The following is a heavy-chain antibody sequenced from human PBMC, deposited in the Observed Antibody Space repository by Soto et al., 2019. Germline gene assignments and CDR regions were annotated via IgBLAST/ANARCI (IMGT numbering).Heavy chain of an antibody. CDR1: GYTFTHYD. Sequence: QVQLVQSGADMKKPGASVKVSCKASGYTFTHYDINWVRQATGQGLEWMGWMNPNTGNTGFAQKCQDRVTMTRNTSISTAYMELSSLRSEDTALYFCARGVWGPPFDFWGQGTPVTVSS. V-gene: IGHV1-8*01. J-gene: IGHJ4*02. CDR2: MNPNTGNT. CDR3: ARGVWGPPFDF. D-gene: IGHD3-16*01.